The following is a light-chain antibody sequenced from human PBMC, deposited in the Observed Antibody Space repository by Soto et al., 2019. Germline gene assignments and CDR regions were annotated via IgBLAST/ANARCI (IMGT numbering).Light chain of an antibody. CDR2: DVS. CDR1: SSHVGGYNY. J-gene: IGLJ1*01. Sequence: QSALTQPASASGSPGQSITISCTGTSSHVGGYNYVSWYQQFPRKATKLIINDVSTRPSGVSNRLSGTKYGNTASLTISGREDEDEDDYYCSSYTGGSSHHVFGTVTKRTVL. V-gene: IGLV2-14*01. CDR3: SSYTGGSSHHV.